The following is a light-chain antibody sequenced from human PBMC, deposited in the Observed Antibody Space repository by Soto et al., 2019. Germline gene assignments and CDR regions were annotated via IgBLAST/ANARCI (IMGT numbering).Light chain of an antibody. CDR3: QQYGSSPWT. CDR1: QSVSSTY. CDR2: DAS. V-gene: IGKV3D-20*01. Sequence: ETALTQSPGTLSLSPGERAILSCMASQSVSSTYLAWYQQKPGLAPRLLIYDASRRATGIPDRFSGSGSGADFILSISRLEPEDFAVYYCQQYGSSPWTFGQGTKVDIK. J-gene: IGKJ1*01.